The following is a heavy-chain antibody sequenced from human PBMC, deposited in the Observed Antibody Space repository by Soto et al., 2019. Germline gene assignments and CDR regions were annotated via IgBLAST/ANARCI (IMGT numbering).Heavy chain of an antibody. CDR3: ARVAITLVRGVSFYYDYGMDV. CDR2: ISAYNGNT. D-gene: IGHD3-10*01. CDR1: GYTFTSYG. J-gene: IGHJ6*02. V-gene: IGHV1-18*01. Sequence: QVQLVQSGAEVKKPGASVKVSCKASGYTFTSYGISWVRQAPGQGLEWMGWISAYNGNTNYAQKLQGRVTMTTDTAPSAAYSELRSLSSDDTAVYYCARVAITLVRGVSFYYDYGMDVWGQGTTVTVSS.